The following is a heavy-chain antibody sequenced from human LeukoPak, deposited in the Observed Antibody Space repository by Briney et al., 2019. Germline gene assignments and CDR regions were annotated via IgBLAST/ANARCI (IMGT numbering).Heavy chain of an antibody. V-gene: IGHV1-46*01. CDR1: GYTFTSYY. CDR3: ARDLEYLHPGGAFDI. CDR2: INPSGGST. D-gene: IGHD2/OR15-2a*01. J-gene: IGHJ3*02. Sequence: ASVKVSCKASGYTFTSYYMHWVRQAPGQGLEWMGIINPSGGSTSYAQKFQGRVTMTRDMSTSTVYMELSRLRSDDTAVYYCARDLEYLHPGGAFDIWGQGTMVTVSS.